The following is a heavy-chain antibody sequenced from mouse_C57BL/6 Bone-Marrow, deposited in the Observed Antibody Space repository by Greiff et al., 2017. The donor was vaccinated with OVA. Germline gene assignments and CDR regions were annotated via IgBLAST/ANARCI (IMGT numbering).Heavy chain of an antibody. J-gene: IGHJ2*01. D-gene: IGHD1-1*01. CDR1: GYTFTSYW. CDR2: IYPGSGST. V-gene: IGHV1-55*01. Sequence: QVQLQQPGAELVKPGASVTMSCKASGYTFTSYWITWVKQRPGQGLEWIGDIYPGSGSTNYNEKFKSKATLTVDTSSSTAYMQLSSLTSEDSAVYYCARGAYYYGSSYGYWGQGTTLTVSS. CDR3: ARGAYYYGSSYGY.